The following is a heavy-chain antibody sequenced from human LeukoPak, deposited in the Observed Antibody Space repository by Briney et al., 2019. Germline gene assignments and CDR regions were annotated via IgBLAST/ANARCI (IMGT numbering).Heavy chain of an antibody. Sequence: ASVKVSCKASGGTFSSYPITWVRQGPGQGLEWMGGIIPIFGTPNYAQKFQGRVTIITDESTNTAYMELSSLRSGDTAVYYCARGGQGHFLEWYYFHYWGQGTLVTVSS. CDR1: GGTFSSYP. CDR3: ARGGQGHFLEWYYFHY. J-gene: IGHJ4*02. V-gene: IGHV1-69*05. CDR2: IIPIFGTP. D-gene: IGHD3-3*01.